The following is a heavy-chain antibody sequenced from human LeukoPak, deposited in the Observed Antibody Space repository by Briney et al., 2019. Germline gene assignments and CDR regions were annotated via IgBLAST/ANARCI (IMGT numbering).Heavy chain of an antibody. Sequence: GGSLRLSCVASGFTFTDHSMHWVRQPPGKGLEWVAVVSAHVNTTFYADSMKGRFTISRDNSKNTIYLHIDSLRDEDTGIYYCERERPMGGTAFDYWGQGSLVTVSS. CDR2: VSAHVNTT. J-gene: IGHJ4*02. CDR1: GFTFTDHS. V-gene: IGHV3-30-3*01. D-gene: IGHD1-26*01. CDR3: ERERPMGGTAFDY.